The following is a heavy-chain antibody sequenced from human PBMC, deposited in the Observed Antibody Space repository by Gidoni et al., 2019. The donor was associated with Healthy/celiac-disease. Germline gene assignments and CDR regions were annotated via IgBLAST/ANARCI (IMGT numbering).Heavy chain of an antibody. D-gene: IGHD6-13*01. CDR1: GGTFSSYA. V-gene: IGHV1-69*01. Sequence: QVQLVQSGAEVKKPGSSVTVSCKASGGTFSSYAISWVRQAPGQGLEWMGGIIPIFGTANYAQKLQGRVTITADESTSTAYMELSRMRSEDTAVYYCARDWVIAAAGTGYFDLWGRGTLVTVSS. CDR3: ARDWVIAAAGTGYFDL. J-gene: IGHJ2*01. CDR2: IIPIFGTA.